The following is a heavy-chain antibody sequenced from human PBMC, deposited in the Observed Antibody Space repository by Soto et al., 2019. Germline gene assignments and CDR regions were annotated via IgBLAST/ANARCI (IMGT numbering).Heavy chain of an antibody. CDR1: GYTFTSYY. D-gene: IGHD6-6*01. CDR3: ARDLGNSSSRYYYGMDV. V-gene: IGHV1-46*01. CDR2: INPSGGST. Sequence: ASVKVSCKASGYTFTSYYMHWVRQAPGQGLEWMGIINPSGGSTSYAQKFQGRVTMTRDTSTSTVYMELSSLRSEDTAVYYCARDLGNSSSRYYYGMDVWGQGTTVTVSS. J-gene: IGHJ6*02.